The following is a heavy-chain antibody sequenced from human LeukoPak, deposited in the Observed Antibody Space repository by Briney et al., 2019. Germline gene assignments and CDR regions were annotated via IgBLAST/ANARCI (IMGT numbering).Heavy chain of an antibody. Sequence: PGGSLRLSCAASGFTFSSYWMTWVRQAPGKGLEWVASIKQDGSEKYYMDSVKGRFTISRDNAKNSLYLQMNSLRAEDTAVYYCARGVRLLWFGELIGYYYYYMDVWGKGTTVTISS. J-gene: IGHJ6*03. V-gene: IGHV3-7*01. CDR1: GFTFSSYW. D-gene: IGHD3-10*01. CDR3: ARGVRLLWFGELIGYYYYYMDV. CDR2: IKQDGSEK.